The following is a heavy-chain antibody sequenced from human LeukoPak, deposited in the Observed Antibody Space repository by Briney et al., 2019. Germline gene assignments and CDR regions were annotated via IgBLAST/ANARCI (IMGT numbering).Heavy chain of an antibody. V-gene: IGHV3-23*01. CDR1: GFTFSSYW. CDR2: ISGSGGST. Sequence: PGGSLRLSCAASGFTFSSYWMSWVRQAPGKGLEWVSGISGSGGSTYYADSVKGRFTISRDNSKNTLYLQMNSLRAEDTAVYYCVKDPQVLMVYAMGYWGRGTLVTVSS. CDR3: VKDPQVLMVYAMGY. J-gene: IGHJ4*02. D-gene: IGHD2-8*01.